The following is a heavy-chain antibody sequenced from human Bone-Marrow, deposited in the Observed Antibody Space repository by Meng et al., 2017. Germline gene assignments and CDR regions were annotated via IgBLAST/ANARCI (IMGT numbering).Heavy chain of an antibody. CDR1: GFSLXXXGVG. Sequence: LPLKEARPNLCKPTHPLTVXXTFYGFSLXXXGVGGGWIRQPQGKALEWLALIYWDDDKRYSPSLKSRLTITKDTSKNQVVLTMTNMDPVDTATYYCVHRHTVRGVIIDYWGQGTLVTVSS. J-gene: IGHJ4*02. CDR2: IYWDDDK. CDR3: VHRHTVRGVIIDY. V-gene: IGHV2-5*02. D-gene: IGHD3-10*01.